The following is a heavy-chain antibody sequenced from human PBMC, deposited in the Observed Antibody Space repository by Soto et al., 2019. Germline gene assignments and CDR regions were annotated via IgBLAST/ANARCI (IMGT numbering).Heavy chain of an antibody. CDR2: IRTKTNSYAT. CDR1: GFTFSGSG. J-gene: IGHJ6*02. V-gene: IGHV3-73*02. CDR3: FETFTPMDV. D-gene: IGHD2-15*01. Sequence: EVQLVESGGGLVQPGGSLKLSCAASGFTFSGSGIHWVRQASGKGLEWVGDIRTKTNSYATEYAPSVRGRFTISRDDSKTTAYLHMASLQTEDTAVYYFFETFTPMDVWGQGTTVTVSS.